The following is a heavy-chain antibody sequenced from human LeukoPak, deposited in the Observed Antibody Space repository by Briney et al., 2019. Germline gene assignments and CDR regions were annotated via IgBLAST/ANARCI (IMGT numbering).Heavy chain of an antibody. CDR1: GFTFEDYG. J-gene: IGHJ6*03. D-gene: IGHD5-18*01. V-gene: IGHV3-20*04. CDR3: ARNNTAMGVYYYYYMDV. Sequence: GGSLRLSCAASGFTFEDYGMSWVRQAPGKGLEWVSGINWNGGSTGYADSVKGRFTISRDNAKNSLYLQMDSLRAEDTALYYCARNNTAMGVYYYYYMDVWGKGTTVTVSS. CDR2: INWNGGST.